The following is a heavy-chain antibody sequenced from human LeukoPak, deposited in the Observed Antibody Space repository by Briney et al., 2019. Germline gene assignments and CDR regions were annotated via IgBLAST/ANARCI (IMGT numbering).Heavy chain of an antibody. Sequence: ASVKVSCKASGGTFSSYAISWVRQAPGQRLEWMGGIIPIFGTANYAQKFQGRVTNTADKSTSTAYMELSSVRYEDTAVYYCARDECSGGSCYSVYWGQGTLVTVSS. CDR2: IIPIFGTA. V-gene: IGHV1-69*06. J-gene: IGHJ4*02. CDR1: GGTFSSYA. CDR3: ARDECSGGSCYSVY. D-gene: IGHD2-15*01.